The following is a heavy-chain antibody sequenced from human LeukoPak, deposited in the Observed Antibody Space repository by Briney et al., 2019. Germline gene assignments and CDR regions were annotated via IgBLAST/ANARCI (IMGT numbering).Heavy chain of an antibody. Sequence: SETLSLTCAVYGGSFSGYYWSWIRQPPGKGLEWIGEINHREGTNYNPSLKSRVTISVDTSKNQFSLKLSSVTAADTAVYYCARVGRCSGGSCYGYYYYCGMDVWGKGTTVTVSS. J-gene: IGHJ6*04. CDR2: INHREGT. V-gene: IGHV4-34*01. D-gene: IGHD2-15*01. CDR1: GGSFSGYY. CDR3: ARVGRCSGGSCYGYYYYCGMDV.